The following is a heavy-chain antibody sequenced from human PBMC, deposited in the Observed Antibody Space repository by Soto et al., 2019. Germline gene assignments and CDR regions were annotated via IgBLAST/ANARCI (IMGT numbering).Heavy chain of an antibody. CDR1: GFTFSSYS. J-gene: IGHJ4*02. CDR3: ARDGPSSIAVAGPDY. V-gene: IGHV3-21*01. Sequence: GGSLRLSCAASGFTFSSYSMNWVRQAPGKGLEWVSSISSSSSYIYYADSVKGRFTISRDNAKNSLYLQMNSLRAEDTAVYYCARDGPSSIAVAGPDYWGQGTLVTVSS. CDR2: ISSSSSYI. D-gene: IGHD6-19*01.